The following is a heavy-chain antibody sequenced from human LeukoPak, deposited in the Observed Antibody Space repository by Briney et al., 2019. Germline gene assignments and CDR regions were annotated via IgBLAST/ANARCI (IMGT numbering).Heavy chain of an antibody. J-gene: IGHJ4*02. D-gene: IGHD3-3*02. CDR2: TTTAGGNT. CDR1: GFTFSSYA. V-gene: IGHV3-23*01. Sequence: GGSLRLSCAASGFTFSSYAMSWVRQAPGKGLEWVSTTTTAGGNTYYADSVRGRFAISRDNSKNMLYLQMNSLRAEDTAVYYCARDYSIYYFDYWGQGTLVTVSS. CDR3: ARDYSIYYFDY.